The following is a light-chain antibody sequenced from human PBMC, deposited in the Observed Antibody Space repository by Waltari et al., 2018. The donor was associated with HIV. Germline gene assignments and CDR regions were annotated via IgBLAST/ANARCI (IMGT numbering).Light chain of an antibody. V-gene: IGKV1-27*01. CDR2: DAA. J-gene: IGKJ3*01. Sequence: DIQMTQSPSSLSASVGDRVTITCRASQGISNYLVWYQQRPGKRPKLLIYDAATLQSGGPSRFRGSGSGTDFTLTISSLQPEDVASYYCQQYSSAPFTFGPGTKVDIK. CDR3: QQYSSAPFT. CDR1: QGISNY.